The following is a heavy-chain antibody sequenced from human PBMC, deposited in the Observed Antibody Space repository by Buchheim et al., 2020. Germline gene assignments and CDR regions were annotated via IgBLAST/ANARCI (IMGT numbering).Heavy chain of an antibody. V-gene: IGHV4-59*01. CDR1: GGSISSYY. D-gene: IGHD3-3*01. Sequence: QVQLQESGPGLVKPSETLSLTCTVSGGSISSYYWSWIRQPPGKGLEWIGYIYYSGSTNYNPSLKSRVTISVDTSKNQFSLKLSSVTAADTAVYYCARDRYDFWSGYPPGMGMDVWGQGTT. CDR3: ARDRYDFWSGYPPGMGMDV. J-gene: IGHJ6*02. CDR2: IYYSGST.